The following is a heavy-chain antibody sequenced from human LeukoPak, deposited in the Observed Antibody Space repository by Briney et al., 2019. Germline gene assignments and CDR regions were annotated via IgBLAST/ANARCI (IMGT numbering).Heavy chain of an antibody. CDR2: ISSEGSST. J-gene: IGHJ4*02. V-gene: IGHV3-74*01. CDR3: AKVLSKGGGYYLTDY. CDR1: GFTFSIYW. Sequence: PGGSLRLSCAASGFTFSIYWMHWVRQAPGKGLVWVSRISSEGSSTTYADSVKGRFTISRDNAKDTLYLQMNSLRAEDTAVYYCAKVLSKGGGYYLTDYWGQGTLVTVSS. D-gene: IGHD3-22*01.